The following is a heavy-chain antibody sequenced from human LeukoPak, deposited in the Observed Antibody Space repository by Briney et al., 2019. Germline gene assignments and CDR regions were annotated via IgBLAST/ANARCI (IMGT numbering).Heavy chain of an antibody. Sequence: GGSLILSCAASGFTFSNYWVHWVRQAPGKGLVWVSRINPDGSTINYADSVKGRFTISRDNAKNTLYLQMNSLRAADTAVYYCARHDYVNYPVFDHWGQGTLVTVPS. CDR1: GFTFSNYW. D-gene: IGHD4-11*01. J-gene: IGHJ4*02. CDR2: INPDGSTI. CDR3: ARHDYVNYPVFDH. V-gene: IGHV3-74*01.